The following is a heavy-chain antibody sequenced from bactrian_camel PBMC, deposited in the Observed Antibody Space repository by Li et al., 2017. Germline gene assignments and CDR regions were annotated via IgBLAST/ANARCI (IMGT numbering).Heavy chain of an antibody. J-gene: IGHJ4*01. Sequence: HVQLVESGGGLVQAGGSLRLTCRISGYINCVGDMTWYRQAPGQEREFVSVIDSDGVTSYADFVKGRFSISQDNPKNTMYLQMNNLRPEDTAMYSCAAVRLGLLCDLRDSVPDYWGQGTQVTVS. D-gene: IGHD2*01. CDR3: AAVRLGLLCDLRDSVPDY. CDR2: IDSDGVT. V-gene: IGHV3S53*01. CDR1: GYINCVGD.